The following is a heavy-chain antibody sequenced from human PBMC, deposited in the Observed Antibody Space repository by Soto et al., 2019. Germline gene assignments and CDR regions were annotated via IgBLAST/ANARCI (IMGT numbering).Heavy chain of an antibody. Sequence: QLQLQESGPGLVKPSETLSLTCTVSGGSISSSSYYWGWIRQPPGKGLVWIGSIYYSGSTYYNPSLKSRVTISVDTSKNQFSLKLSSVTAADTAVYYCASHDPYSSGWYYWGQGTLVTVSS. D-gene: IGHD6-19*01. CDR3: ASHDPYSSGWYY. V-gene: IGHV4-39*01. CDR1: GGSISSSSYY. CDR2: IYYSGST. J-gene: IGHJ4*02.